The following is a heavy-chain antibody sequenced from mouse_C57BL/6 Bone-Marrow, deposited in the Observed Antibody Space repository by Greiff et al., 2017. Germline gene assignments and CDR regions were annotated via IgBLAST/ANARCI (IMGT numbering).Heavy chain of an antibody. Sequence: EVKVEESGEGLVKPGGSLKLSCAASGFTFSSYAMSWVRQTPEKRLEWVAYISSGGDYIYYADTVKGRFTISRDNARNTLYLQLSSLKSEDTAMYYGTREHYYGSSYYFDYWGQGTTLTVSS. V-gene: IGHV5-9-1*02. CDR2: ISSGGDYI. CDR1: GFTFSSYA. D-gene: IGHD1-1*01. CDR3: TREHYYGSSYYFDY. J-gene: IGHJ2*01.